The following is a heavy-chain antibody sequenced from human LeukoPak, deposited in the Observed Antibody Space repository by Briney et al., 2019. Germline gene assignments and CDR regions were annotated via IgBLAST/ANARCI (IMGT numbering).Heavy chain of an antibody. CDR1: GFTFSSHA. D-gene: IGHD1-1*01. Sequence: TGGSLRLSCAASGFTFSSHAMHWVRQAPGKGLEWVSYISSSGSTIYYADSVKGRFTISRDNAKKTPYLQMNSLRAEDTAVYYCARASNWNDADFEYWGQGTLVTVSS. CDR3: ARASNWNDADFEY. V-gene: IGHV3-48*03. J-gene: IGHJ4*02. CDR2: ISSSGSTI.